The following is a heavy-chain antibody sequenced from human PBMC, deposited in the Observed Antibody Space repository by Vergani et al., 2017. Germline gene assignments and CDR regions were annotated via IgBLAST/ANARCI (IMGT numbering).Heavy chain of an antibody. J-gene: IGHJ3*02. V-gene: IGHV3-49*03. CDR2: IRSKAYGQAT. CDR1: GFTFGYYA. Sequence: EVQLVESGGDLVQPGRSLRISCTASGFTFGYYAMDWFRQAPGQGLEWGGAIRSKAYGQATIYAASLKGRFTISRDDSKSISYLQMNNLKTEDTAMYYCVRDQVTMLRGSDALDIWGQGTMVTVSS. D-gene: IGHD3-10*01. CDR3: VRDQVTMLRGSDALDI.